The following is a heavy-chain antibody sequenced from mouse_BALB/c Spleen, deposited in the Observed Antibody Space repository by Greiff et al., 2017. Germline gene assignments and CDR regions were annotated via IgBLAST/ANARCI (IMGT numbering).Heavy chain of an antibody. V-gene: IGHV1-84*02. Sequence: HLVESGPELVKPGASVKISCKASGYTFTDYYINWVKQKPGQGLEWIGWIYPGSGNTKYNEKFKGKATLTVDTSSSTAYMQLSSLTSEDTAVYFCAREKEGEYFDYWGQGTTLTVSS. J-gene: IGHJ2*01. CDR1: GYTFTDYY. CDR3: AREKEGEYFDY. CDR2: IYPGSGNT.